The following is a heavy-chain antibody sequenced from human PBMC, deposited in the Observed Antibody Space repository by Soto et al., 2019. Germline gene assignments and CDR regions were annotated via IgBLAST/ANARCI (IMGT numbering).Heavy chain of an antibody. Sequence: EVPLVESGGALVKPGESLTLSCAASGFTFNSAWMTWVRQAPGKGLEWVGRIKSWTDGGRVDTDAPVKGRFTISRDIAKNSLYLQMNSLRAEDTAVYYCARDYGDYVPRNDYWGQGTLVTVSS. CDR3: ARDYGDYVPRNDY. V-gene: IGHV3-15*02. CDR1: GFTFNSAW. CDR2: IKSWTDGGRV. D-gene: IGHD4-17*01. J-gene: IGHJ4*02.